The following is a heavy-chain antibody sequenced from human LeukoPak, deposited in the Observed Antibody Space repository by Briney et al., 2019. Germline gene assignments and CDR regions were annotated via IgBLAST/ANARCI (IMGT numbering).Heavy chain of an antibody. Sequence: KSGRSLRLSCAASGFTFSNAWMSWVRQAPGKGLEWVGRIKSKTDGGTTDYAAPVKGRFTISRDDSKNTLYLQMNSLKTEDTAVYYCTTPAGDPPWDFDYWGQGTLVTVSS. CDR1: GFTFSNAW. V-gene: IGHV3-15*01. J-gene: IGHJ4*02. D-gene: IGHD4-17*01. CDR3: TTPAGDPPWDFDY. CDR2: IKSKTDGGTT.